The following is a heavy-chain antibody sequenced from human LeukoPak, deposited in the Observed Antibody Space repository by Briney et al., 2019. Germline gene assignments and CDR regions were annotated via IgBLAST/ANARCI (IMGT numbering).Heavy chain of an antibody. CDR3: ARGIAARPGY. J-gene: IGHJ4*02. CDR1: GFTFSSYS. Sequence: KPGGSLRLSCAASGFTFSSYSMNWVRQAPGKGLEWVSSISSSSSYIYYADSVKGRFTISRDNATNSLYLQMNGLRAEDTAVYYCARGIAARPGYWGQGTLVTVSS. CDR2: ISSSSSYI. D-gene: IGHD6-6*01. V-gene: IGHV3-21*01.